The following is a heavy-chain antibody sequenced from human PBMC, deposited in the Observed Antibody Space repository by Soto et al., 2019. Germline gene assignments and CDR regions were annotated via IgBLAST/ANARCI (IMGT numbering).Heavy chain of an antibody. CDR2: LYYSGST. D-gene: IGHD5-18*01. J-gene: IGHJ4*02. CDR1: GGSISSGDSY. Sequence: QVQLQESGPGLVKPSQTLSLTCTVSGGSISSGDSYWSWIRQPPGKGLEWIGYLYYSGSTYYNPSLKSRVTISVDTSKNQCTLKLSTVTAADTAVYYGDREGRYSYGVDYWGQGTLVTVSS. V-gene: IGHV4-30-4*01. CDR3: DREGRYSYGVDY.